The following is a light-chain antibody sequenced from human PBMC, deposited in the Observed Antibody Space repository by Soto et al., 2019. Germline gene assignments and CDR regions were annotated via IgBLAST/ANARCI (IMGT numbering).Light chain of an antibody. CDR2: GAS. CDR1: QSLSSN. V-gene: IGKV3-15*01. Sequence: EIVMTQSPATLSVSPGEGVTLSCRASQSLSSNLAWFQQKPGLAPRLLMYGASIRATGIPARFSGSGSGTEFTLTISSLQSEDFAVYYCLQYNDWPPYTFGQGTKLEIK. J-gene: IGKJ2*01. CDR3: LQYNDWPPYT.